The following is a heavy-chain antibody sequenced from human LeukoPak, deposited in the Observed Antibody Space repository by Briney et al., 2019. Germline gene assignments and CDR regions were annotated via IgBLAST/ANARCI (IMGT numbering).Heavy chain of an antibody. CDR2: IYYSGST. Sequence: PSETLSLTCTVSGGSISSYYWSWIRQPPGKGLEWLGYIYYSGSTNYNPSLKSRVTISVDTSKNQFSLKLSSVTAADTAVYYCARKRSYSGYSGYDPRGYFDYWGQGTLVTVSS. V-gene: IGHV4-59*01. J-gene: IGHJ4*02. CDR3: ARKRSYSGYSGYDPRGYFDY. D-gene: IGHD5-12*01. CDR1: GGSISSYY.